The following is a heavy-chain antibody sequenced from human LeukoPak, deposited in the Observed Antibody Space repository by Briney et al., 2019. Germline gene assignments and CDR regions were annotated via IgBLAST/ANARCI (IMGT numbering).Heavy chain of an antibody. Sequence: ASVTVSCKASGYTFTSYYMHWVRQAPGQGLEWMGIINPSGGSTSYAQKFQGRVTMTRDTSTSTVYMELSSLRSEDTAVYYCARDRRYSSGWYVTHLYYYYGMDVWGQGTTVTVSS. J-gene: IGHJ6*02. V-gene: IGHV1-46*01. D-gene: IGHD6-19*01. CDR1: GYTFTSYY. CDR2: INPSGGST. CDR3: ARDRRYSSGWYVTHLYYYYGMDV.